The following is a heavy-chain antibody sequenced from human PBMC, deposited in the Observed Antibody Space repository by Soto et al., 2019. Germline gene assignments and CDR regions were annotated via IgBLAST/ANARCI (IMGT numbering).Heavy chain of an antibody. J-gene: IGHJ5*02. V-gene: IGHV3-30-3*01. CDR3: ARDRQQLVRGWFDP. D-gene: IGHD6-13*01. CDR2: ISYDGSNK. Sequence: QVQLVESGGGVVQPGRSLRLSCAASGFTFSSYAMHWVRQAPGKGLEWVAVISYDGSNKYYADSVKGRFTISRDNXMNTLYLQMNSLRAEDTAVYYCARDRQQLVRGWFDPWGQGTLVTVSS. CDR1: GFTFSSYA.